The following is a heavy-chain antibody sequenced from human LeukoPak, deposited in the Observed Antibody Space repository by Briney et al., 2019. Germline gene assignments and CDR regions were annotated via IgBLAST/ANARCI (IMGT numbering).Heavy chain of an antibody. CDR1: GFTFDDYA. D-gene: IGHD1-26*01. Sequence: PGRSLRLSCAASGFTFDDYAMHWVRQAPGKGLEWVSGISWNSGSIGYADSVKGRFTISRDNAKNSLYLQMNSLRAEDTAVYYCAKDRGYSGSYSDYWGQGTLVTVSS. CDR3: AKDRGYSGSYSDY. J-gene: IGHJ4*02. V-gene: IGHV3-9*01. CDR2: ISWNSGSI.